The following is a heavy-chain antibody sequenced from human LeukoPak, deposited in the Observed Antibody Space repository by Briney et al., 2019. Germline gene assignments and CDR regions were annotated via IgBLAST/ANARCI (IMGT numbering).Heavy chain of an antibody. CDR2: IIPIFGTA. V-gene: IGHV1-69*06. CDR1: GGTFSSYA. D-gene: IGHD3-10*01. CDR3: AKAQAQAYGSGSYYIPVISGSDY. J-gene: IGHJ4*02. Sequence: SVKVSCKASGGTFSSYAISWVRQAPGQGLEWMGGIIPIFGTANYAQKFQGRVTITADKSTSTAYMELSSLRSEDTAVYYCAKAQAQAYGSGSYYIPVISGSDYWGQGTLVTVSS.